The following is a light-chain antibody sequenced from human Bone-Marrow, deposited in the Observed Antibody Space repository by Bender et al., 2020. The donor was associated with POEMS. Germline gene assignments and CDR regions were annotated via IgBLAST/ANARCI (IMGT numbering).Light chain of an antibody. Sequence: QSVLTQPPSASATPGQRVTISCTGSGSNIGADYDVHWYQQLAGTAPRLLISNNSDRPSGVPDRFSGSKSGTSASLAISGLHSEDEADYYCVAWDDTLNGWVFGGGTKLTVL. CDR2: NNS. CDR1: GSNIGADYD. CDR3: VAWDDTLNGWV. J-gene: IGLJ2*01. V-gene: IGLV1-50*01.